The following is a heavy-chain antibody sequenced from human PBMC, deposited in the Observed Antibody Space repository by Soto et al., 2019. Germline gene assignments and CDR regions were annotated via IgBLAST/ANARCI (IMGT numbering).Heavy chain of an antibody. V-gene: IGHV4-31*03. J-gene: IGHJ6*02. CDR2: IYYSGST. CDR1: GGSISSGGYY. CDR3: ARESIDVVIGGNYYYYGMDV. Sequence: QVQLQESGPGLVKPSQTLSLTCTVSGGSISSGGYYWSWIRQHPGKGLEWIGYIYYSGSTYYNPSLKSRVTISVDASKNQFSLKLSSVTAADTDVYYCARESIDVVIGGNYYYYGMDVWGQGTTVTVSS. D-gene: IGHD3-22*01.